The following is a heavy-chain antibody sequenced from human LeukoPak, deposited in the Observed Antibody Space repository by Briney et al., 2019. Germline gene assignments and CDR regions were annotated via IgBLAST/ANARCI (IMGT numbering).Heavy chain of an antibody. Sequence: PTASVKVFCKASGYTFTGYYMHWVRQAPGQGLEWMGWIYPNSGGTNYAQKFQGRVTMTRDTSISTAYMELSRLRSDDTAVYYCARAPVGATDFDYWGQGTLVTVSS. V-gene: IGHV1-2*02. J-gene: IGHJ4*02. CDR1: GYTFTGYY. D-gene: IGHD1-26*01. CDR3: ARAPVGATDFDY. CDR2: IYPNSGGT.